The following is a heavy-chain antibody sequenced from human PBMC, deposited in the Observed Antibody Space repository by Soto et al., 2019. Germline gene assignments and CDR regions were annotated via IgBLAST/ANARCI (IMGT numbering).Heavy chain of an antibody. CDR3: ARDSATSFDP. Sequence: EVQLVESGGGLVQPGVSLRLSFAASGFTFNIYNMNWVRQAPGKGLEWVSHITDGSNSKFYADSVKGRFTISRDNARNSLYLQMNNLRVEDTAVYYCARDSATSFDPWGQGTLVTVSS. J-gene: IGHJ5*02. V-gene: IGHV3-48*01. CDR1: GFTFNIYN. CDR2: ITDGSNSK.